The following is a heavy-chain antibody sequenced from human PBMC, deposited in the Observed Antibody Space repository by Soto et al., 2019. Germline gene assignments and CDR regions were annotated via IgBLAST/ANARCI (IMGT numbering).Heavy chain of an antibody. Sequence: QVQLVESGGGVVQPGRSLRLSCAASGFTFSSYGMHWVRQAPGKGLEWVAVISYDGSNKYYADSVKGRFTISRDNSKNTLYLQMNSLRAEDTAVYYWAKLWFRELLSQTHFDYWGQGTLVTVSS. CDR2: ISYDGSNK. CDR3: AKLWFRELLSQTHFDY. D-gene: IGHD3-10*01. V-gene: IGHV3-30*18. CDR1: GFTFSSYG. J-gene: IGHJ4*02.